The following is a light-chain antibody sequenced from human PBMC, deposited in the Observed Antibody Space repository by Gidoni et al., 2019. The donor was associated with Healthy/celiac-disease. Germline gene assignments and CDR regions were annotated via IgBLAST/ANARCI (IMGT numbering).Light chain of an antibody. CDR1: QSVSSY. V-gene: IGKV3-15*01. CDR3: LQDNHWPLT. CDR2: GAS. Sequence: EIVMTQSPATLSVSPGERATLSCRASQSVSSYLAWYQQKPGQAPRLLIYGASTRATGIPARFSGSGSGTEFTLTISSLQSEDFAVYYCLQDNHWPLTFGGGTKVEIK. J-gene: IGKJ4*01.